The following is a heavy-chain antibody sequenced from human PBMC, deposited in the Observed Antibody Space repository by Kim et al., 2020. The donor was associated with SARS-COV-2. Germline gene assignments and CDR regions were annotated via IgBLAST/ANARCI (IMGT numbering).Heavy chain of an antibody. CDR3: ARRVGATPTFDY. Sequence: NYAPRFQGRVTITADESTSTAYMELSSLRSEDTAVYYCARRVGATPTFDYWGQGTLVTVSS. D-gene: IGHD1-26*01. J-gene: IGHJ4*02. V-gene: IGHV1-69*01.